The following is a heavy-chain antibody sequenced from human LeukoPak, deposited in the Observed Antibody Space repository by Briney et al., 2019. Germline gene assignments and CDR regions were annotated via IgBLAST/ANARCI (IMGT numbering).Heavy chain of an antibody. Sequence: SETLSLTCTVSGGSLTGYYWSWIRQPPGKGLEWIGYVFYNGRTLYNPSLRSRVTISVDTSMTQFSLKLTSVTAADTAVYYCARHIAVSYDAFDLWGRGTMVSVSS. V-gene: IGHV4-59*08. CDR3: ARHIAVSYDAFDL. J-gene: IGHJ3*01. D-gene: IGHD6-19*01. CDR1: GGSLTGYY. CDR2: VFYNGRT.